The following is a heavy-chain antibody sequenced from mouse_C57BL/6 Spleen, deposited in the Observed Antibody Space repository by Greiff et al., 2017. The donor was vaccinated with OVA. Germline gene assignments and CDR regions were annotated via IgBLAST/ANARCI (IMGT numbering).Heavy chain of an antibody. D-gene: IGHD2-10*01. Sequence: QVQLQQSGPELVKPGASVKISCKASGYAFSSSWMNWVKQRPGKGLEWIGRIYPGDGDTNYNGKFKGKATLTADKSSSTAYMQLSSLTSEDSAVYFCATYYGNCGPGCFAYWGQGTPVTVSA. V-gene: IGHV1-82*01. J-gene: IGHJ3*01. CDR1: GYAFSSSW. CDR3: ATYYGNCGPGCFAY. CDR2: IYPGDGDT.